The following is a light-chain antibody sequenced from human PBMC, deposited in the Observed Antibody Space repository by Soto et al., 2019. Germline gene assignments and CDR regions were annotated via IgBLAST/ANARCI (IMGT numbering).Light chain of an antibody. CDR1: QSITSY. Sequence: DIQMTQSPSSLSASVGDRVTITCRASQSITSYLNWYQQKPGKAPKLLIYAASSLESGVPSRFSGSGSGTDFTLTINSLQPEDFASYYCQQSYNFPWTCGQGTKVEIK. V-gene: IGKV1-39*01. CDR2: AAS. CDR3: QQSYNFPWT. J-gene: IGKJ1*01.